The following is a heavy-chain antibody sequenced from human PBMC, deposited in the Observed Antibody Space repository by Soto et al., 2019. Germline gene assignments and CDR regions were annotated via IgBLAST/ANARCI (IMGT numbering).Heavy chain of an antibody. Sequence: SEALSLTCVVYGGSVSGYYWTWIRQPPGKGLEWIGEINHSGRTNYNPSLRSRVTISIDTSEYQFSLKLTSVTAADTAVYYCARGRTIYSDDLGFDPWGQGTLVTVSS. CDR2: INHSGRT. D-gene: IGHD5-18*01. CDR3: ARGRTIYSDDLGFDP. J-gene: IGHJ5*02. V-gene: IGHV4-34*01. CDR1: GGSVSGYY.